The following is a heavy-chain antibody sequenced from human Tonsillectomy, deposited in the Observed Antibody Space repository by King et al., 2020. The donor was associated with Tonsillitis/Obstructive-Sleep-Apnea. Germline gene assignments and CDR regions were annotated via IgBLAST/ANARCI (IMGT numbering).Heavy chain of an antibody. CDR2: INPNSGGI. CDR3: ARGDPPVGGSAFDI. D-gene: IGHD1-26*01. J-gene: IGHJ3*02. V-gene: IGHV1-2*06. CDR1: GYTFTGYY. Sequence: QLVQSGAEVKKPGASVKVSCKASGYTFTGYYMHWVRQAPGQGLEWMGRINPNSGGIKYAQKFQGRVTMTRDTSISTAYMDLSRLTSDDTAVYYCARGDPPVGGSAFDIWGQGTFVTVSS.